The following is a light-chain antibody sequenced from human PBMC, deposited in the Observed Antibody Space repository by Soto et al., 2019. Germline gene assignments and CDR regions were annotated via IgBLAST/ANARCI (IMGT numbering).Light chain of an antibody. V-gene: IGLV1-44*01. CDR1: SSNIGSNT. CDR2: SNN. Sequence: QSVLTQPPSASGTPGQRVTISCSGSSSNIGSNTVNWYQQLPGTAPKLLIYSNNQRPSGVPDRFSGSKSGTSASLAISGLQSEDEADYYCAAWDDSLNGREVVGGGTKLTVL. CDR3: AAWDDSLNGREV. J-gene: IGLJ2*01.